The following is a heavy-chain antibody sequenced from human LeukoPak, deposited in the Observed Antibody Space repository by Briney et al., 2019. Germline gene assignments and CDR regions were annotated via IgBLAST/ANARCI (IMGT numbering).Heavy chain of an antibody. V-gene: IGHV1-69*01. Sequence: SVKVSCKASGYTFTNHGIGWVRQAPGQGLEWMGGIIPIFGTANYAQKFQGRVTITADESTSTAYMELSSLRSEDTAVYYCARDLIFGVADSDYWGQGTLVTVSS. D-gene: IGHD3-3*02. J-gene: IGHJ4*02. CDR2: IIPIFGTA. CDR3: ARDLIFGVADSDY. CDR1: GYTFTNHG.